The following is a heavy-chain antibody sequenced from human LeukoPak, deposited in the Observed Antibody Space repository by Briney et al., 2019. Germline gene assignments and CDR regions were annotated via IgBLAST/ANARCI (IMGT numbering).Heavy chain of an antibody. CDR3: ARAPSMDERA. CDR1: GFTFDDYA. CDR2: INWNSGSI. J-gene: IGHJ4*02. Sequence: GGSLRLSCAASGFTFDDYAMHWVRQAPGKGLEWVSGINWNSGSIGYADSVKGRFTISRDNSKNTLYLQMNSLRAEDTAVYYCARAPSMDERAWGQGTLVTVSS. V-gene: IGHV3-9*01. D-gene: IGHD2/OR15-2a*01.